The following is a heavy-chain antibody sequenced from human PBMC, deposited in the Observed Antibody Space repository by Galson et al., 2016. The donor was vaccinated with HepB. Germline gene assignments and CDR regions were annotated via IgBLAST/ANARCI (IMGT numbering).Heavy chain of an antibody. CDR1: GASVSSNSFY. Sequence: SETLSLTCSVSGASVSSNSFYWAWIRQPSGKGLEWIGSIYYSGRTYNNPSLKSRVTMSVDTPKNCFSLKLTSVTAADTAVYYCARQTITAAGDYWGQGTLVTVSS. D-gene: IGHD6-13*01. V-gene: IGHV4-39*01. CDR2: IYYSGRT. CDR3: ARQTITAAGDY. J-gene: IGHJ4*02.